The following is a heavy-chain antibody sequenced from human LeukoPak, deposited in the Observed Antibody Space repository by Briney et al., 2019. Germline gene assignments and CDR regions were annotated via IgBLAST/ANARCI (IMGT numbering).Heavy chain of an antibody. V-gene: IGHV3-30-3*01. CDR3: ASGEDYDFWSSFDY. CDR1: GFTFSSYA. D-gene: IGHD3-3*01. CDR2: ISYDGSNK. Sequence: GRSLRLSCAASGFTFSSYAMHWVRQAPGKGLEWVAVISYDGSNKYYADSVKGRFTISRDNSKNTLYLQMNSLRAEDTAVYYCASGEDYDFWSSFDYWGQGTLVTVSS. J-gene: IGHJ4*02.